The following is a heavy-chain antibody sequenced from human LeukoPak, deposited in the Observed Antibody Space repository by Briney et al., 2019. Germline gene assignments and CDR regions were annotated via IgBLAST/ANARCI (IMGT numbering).Heavy chain of an antibody. CDR1: GGSFSGYY. J-gene: IGHJ6*02. CDR3: ARGFGSGSYYNPLGYYGMDV. V-gene: IGHV4-34*01. CDR2: INHSGST. D-gene: IGHD3-10*01. Sequence: PSETLSLTCAVYGGSFSGYYWSWIRQPPGKGLEWIGEINHSGSTNYNPSLKSRVTISVDTSKNQFSLKLSSVTAADTAVYYCARGFGSGSYYNPLGYYGMDVWGQGTTVTVSS.